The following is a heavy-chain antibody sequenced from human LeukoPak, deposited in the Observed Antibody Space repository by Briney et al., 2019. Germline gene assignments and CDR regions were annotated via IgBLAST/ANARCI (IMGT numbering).Heavy chain of an antibody. Sequence: GSLRLSCAASGFTFSSYSMNWVRQPPGKGLEWIGSIYYSGSTYYNPSLKSRVTISVDTSKNQFSLKLSSVTAADTAVYYCAREAEYYDSSGYSGIDYWGQGTLVTVSS. J-gene: IGHJ4*02. CDR2: IYYSGST. CDR3: AREAEYYDSSGYSGIDY. D-gene: IGHD3-22*01. CDR1: GFTFSSYS. V-gene: IGHV4-39*07.